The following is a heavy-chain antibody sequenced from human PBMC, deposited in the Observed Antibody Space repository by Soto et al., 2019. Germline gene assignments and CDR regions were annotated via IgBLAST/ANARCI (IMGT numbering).Heavy chain of an antibody. D-gene: IGHD6-13*01. CDR2: IKQDGSEQ. Sequence: EVQLVESGGDLVQPGGSLRLSCVGSGFTLSSYWMSWARQAPGKGLEWLANIKQDGSEQHYVDSVKGRFSISRDNAQNSLFLHMRSLRDEDTAVYYCARGSSLNYWGQGTLVTVSS. J-gene: IGHJ4*02. CDR1: GFTLSSYW. V-gene: IGHV3-7*01. CDR3: ARGSSLNY.